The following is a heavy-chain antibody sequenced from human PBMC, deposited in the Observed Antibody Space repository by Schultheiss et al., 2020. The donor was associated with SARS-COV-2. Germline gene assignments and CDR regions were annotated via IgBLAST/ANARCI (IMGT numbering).Heavy chain of an antibody. CDR2: IHSGGGT. J-gene: IGHJ4*02. CDR3: ARVVVHSSGWVPFDY. D-gene: IGHD6-19*01. V-gene: IGHV3-66*01. CDR1: GFTVSSNH. Sequence: GGSLRLSCAVSGFTVSSNHMTWVRQAPGRGLEWVSAIHSGGGTYYADSVKDRFSISRDNSKNTLYLQMNSLRAEDTAVYYCARVVVHSSGWVPFDYWGQGMLVTVSS.